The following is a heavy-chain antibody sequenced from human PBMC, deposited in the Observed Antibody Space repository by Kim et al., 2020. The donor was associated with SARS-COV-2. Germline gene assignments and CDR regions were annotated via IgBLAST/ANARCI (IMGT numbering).Heavy chain of an antibody. CDR3: ARVVEMATIGYYYGMDV. V-gene: IGHV1-69*13. J-gene: IGHJ6*02. D-gene: IGHD5-12*01. CDR1: GGTFSSYA. CDR2: IIPIFGTA. Sequence: SVKVSCKASGGTFSSYAISWVRQAPGQGLEWMGGIIPIFGTANYAQKFQGRVTITADESTSTAYMELSSLRSEDTAVYYCARVVEMATIGYYYGMDVWGQGTTVTVSS.